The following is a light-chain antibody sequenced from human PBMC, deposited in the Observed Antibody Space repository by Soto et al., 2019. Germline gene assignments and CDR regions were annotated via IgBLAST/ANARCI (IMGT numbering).Light chain of an antibody. CDR2: EVT. V-gene: IGLV2-14*03. Sequence: SALTQPASVSGSPGQSITISCTGTSSDVGAYNYVSWYQQHPGKAPKLMIYEVTYRPSGVSDRFSGSKSGNTASLTISGLQAEDEAHYFCCSFTSSTTWVFGGGTKLTVL. CDR1: SSDVGAYNY. CDR3: CSFTSSTTWV. J-gene: IGLJ3*02.